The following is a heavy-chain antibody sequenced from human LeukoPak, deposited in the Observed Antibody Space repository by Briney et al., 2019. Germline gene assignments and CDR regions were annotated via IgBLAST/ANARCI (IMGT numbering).Heavy chain of an antibody. V-gene: IGHV4-4*07. CDR1: GDSISDNY. D-gene: IGHD1-7*01. Sequence: WETLSLTCTVSGDSISDNYWSWIRQPAGKGLEWIGRIYISGSTNYNPSLMSRVTMSLDTSKNQLSLELNSVTAADTAVYYCARGRITGTTPYLYWGHGTLVTVSS. CDR2: IYISGST. J-gene: IGHJ4*01. CDR3: ARGRITGTTPYLY.